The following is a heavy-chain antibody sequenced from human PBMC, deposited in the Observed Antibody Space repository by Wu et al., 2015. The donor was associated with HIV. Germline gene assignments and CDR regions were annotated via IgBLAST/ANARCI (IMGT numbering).Heavy chain of an antibody. Sequence: QVQLVQSGAEVKKPGASVKVSCKASGYTFTNYDISWVRQAPGQGLEWMGWISAYSGNTKYAQKLQGRVTMTTDTSTSSAYMELRSLRSDDTAVYYCARGGVYGVNVGSYSYYYYIDVWGEREPTVTV. V-gene: IGHV1-18*01. CDR3: ARGGVYGVNVGSYSYYYYIDV. CDR1: GYTFTNYD. CDR2: ISAYSGNT. J-gene: IGHJ6*03. D-gene: IGHD4-23*01.